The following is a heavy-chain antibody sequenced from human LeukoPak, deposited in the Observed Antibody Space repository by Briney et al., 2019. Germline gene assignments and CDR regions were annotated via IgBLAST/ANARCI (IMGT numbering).Heavy chain of an antibody. CDR2: ISSSGSYT. V-gene: IGHV3-23*01. CDR1: GFTFSSYA. Sequence: GGSLRLSCAASGFTFSSYAMNWVRQAPGKGLEWVSVISSSGSYTSYADSVKGRFTVSRDNSRNTLYLQMNSLRAEDTAVYYCAKDLLAVPVSLPGYFEHWGQGTLVTVSS. D-gene: IGHD6-19*01. CDR3: AKDLLAVPVSLPGYFEH. J-gene: IGHJ1*01.